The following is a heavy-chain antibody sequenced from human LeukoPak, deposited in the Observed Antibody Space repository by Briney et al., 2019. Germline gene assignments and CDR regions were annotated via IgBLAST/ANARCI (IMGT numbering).Heavy chain of an antibody. CDR3: ARGRVVPAAISYYYYGMDV. CDR2: IYYSGST. D-gene: IGHD2-2*01. V-gene: IGHV4-39*01. Sequence: SETLSLTCTVSGGSISSSSYSWGWIRQPPGKGLEWIGSIYYSGSTYYNPSLKSRVTISVDTSKNQFSLKLSSVTAADTAVYYCARGRVVPAAISYYYYGMDVWGQGTTVTVSS. J-gene: IGHJ6*02. CDR1: GGSISSSSYS.